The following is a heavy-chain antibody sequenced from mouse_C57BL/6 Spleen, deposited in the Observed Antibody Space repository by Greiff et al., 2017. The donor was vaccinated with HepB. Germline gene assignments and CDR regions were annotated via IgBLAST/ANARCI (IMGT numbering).Heavy chain of an antibody. D-gene: IGHD1-1*01. Sequence: EVMLVESGGGLVQPGGSLSLSCAASGFTFTDYYMSWVRQPPGKALEWLGFIRNKANGYTTEYSASVKGRFTISRDNSQSILYLQMNALRAEDSATYYCARYEGNYGSSYVDYFDYWGQGTTLTVSS. V-gene: IGHV7-3*01. CDR2: IRNKANGYTT. CDR1: GFTFTDYY. CDR3: ARYEGNYGSSYVDYFDY. J-gene: IGHJ2*01.